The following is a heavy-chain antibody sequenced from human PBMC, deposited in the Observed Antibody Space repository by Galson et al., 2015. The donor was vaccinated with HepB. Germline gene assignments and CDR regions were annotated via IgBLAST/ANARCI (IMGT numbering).Heavy chain of an antibody. CDR1: GYTFTSYY. CDR2: INPSGGST. J-gene: IGHJ4*02. CDR3: ARGGDYYGSGSYYVE. Sequence: GYTFTSYYMHWVRQAPGQGLEWTGIINPSGGSTSYAQKFQGRVTMTRDTSTSTVYMELSSLRSEDTAVYYCARGGDYYGSGSYYVEWGQGTLVTVSS. D-gene: IGHD3-10*01. V-gene: IGHV1-46*01.